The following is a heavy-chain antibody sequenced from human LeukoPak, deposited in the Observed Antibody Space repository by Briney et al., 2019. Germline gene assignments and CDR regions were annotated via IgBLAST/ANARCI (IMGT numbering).Heavy chain of an antibody. J-gene: IGHJ4*02. CDR3: ANYHDASGYYGDFDH. CDR2: IVASGGST. V-gene: IGHV3-23*01. CDR1: GFTFSNYA. D-gene: IGHD3-22*01. Sequence: GGSLRLSCVASGFTFSNYAMRWVRQAPGKGLEWVSTIVASGGSTLYADSVKGRFTISRDNSKNTLFLQMNSLRVEDTAVYYCANYHDASGYYGDFDHWGQGTLVTVSS.